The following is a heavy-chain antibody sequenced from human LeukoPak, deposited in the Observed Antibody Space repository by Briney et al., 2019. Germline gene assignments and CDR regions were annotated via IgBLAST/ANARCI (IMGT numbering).Heavy chain of an antibody. V-gene: IGHV3-74*01. Sequence: GGSLRLSCAVSGFTLNSNWIHWVRQAPGQGLVWVSRINEDGRGTSYADPVKGRFTISKDDAKNTVYLQMNSLRAEDTAVYYCATVFEHWGQGTLVTVSS. CDR2: INEDGRGT. CDR3: ATVFEH. J-gene: IGHJ4*02. CDR1: GFTLNSNW.